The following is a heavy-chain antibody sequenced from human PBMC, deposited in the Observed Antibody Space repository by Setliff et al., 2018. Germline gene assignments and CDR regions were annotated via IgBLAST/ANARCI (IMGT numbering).Heavy chain of an antibody. CDR1: GGSISSYY. Sequence: ETLSLTCTVSGGSISSYYWSWIRQPAGKGPEWIGHIYIGGSANYNPSLKSRVTMSIDTSKNQFSLKLNSVTAADMAVYYCAREQWLDPPGYYYMDVWAKGTTVTVSS. D-gene: IGHD6-19*01. V-gene: IGHV4-4*07. CDR2: IYIGGSA. CDR3: AREQWLDPPGYYYMDV. J-gene: IGHJ6*03.